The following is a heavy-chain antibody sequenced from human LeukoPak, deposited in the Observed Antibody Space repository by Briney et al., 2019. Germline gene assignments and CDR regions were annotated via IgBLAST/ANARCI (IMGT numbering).Heavy chain of an antibody. J-gene: IGHJ4*02. CDR2: ISYDGSNK. CDR3: AKDRSTQTDY. Sequence: GGSLRLSCAASGFTFSSYGMHWVRQAPGKGLEWVAVISYDGSNKYYADSVKGRFTISRDNSKNTLYLQMNSLRAEDTAVYYCAKDRSTQTDYWGQGTLVTVSS. V-gene: IGHV3-30*18. D-gene: IGHD1-1*01. CDR1: GFTFSSYG.